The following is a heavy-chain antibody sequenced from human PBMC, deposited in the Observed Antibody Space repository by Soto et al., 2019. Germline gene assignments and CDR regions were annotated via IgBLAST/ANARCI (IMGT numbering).Heavy chain of an antibody. Sequence: SETLSLTCTVSGGSISSYYWSWIRQPPGKGLEWIGYIYYSGSTNYNPSLKSRVTISVDTSKNQFSLKLSSVTAADTAVYYCARGVAVAAPPYFDYCGQGTLVTVSS. D-gene: IGHD6-19*01. CDR1: GGSISSYY. V-gene: IGHV4-59*01. CDR2: IYYSGST. J-gene: IGHJ4*02. CDR3: ARGVAVAAPPYFDY.